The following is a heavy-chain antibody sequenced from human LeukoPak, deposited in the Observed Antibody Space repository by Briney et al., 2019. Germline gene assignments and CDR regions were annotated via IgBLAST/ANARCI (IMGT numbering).Heavy chain of an antibody. V-gene: IGHV7-4-1*02. Sequence: ASVKVSCKTSGYIFTNYAINWVRQAPGQGLEWMGCINTYIGNSTYIQGFTGRFVFSLDTSLSTAYLQISSLKAEDTAIYYCARGFFDSYDAFDIWGQGTLVTVSS. J-gene: IGHJ3*02. CDR1: GYIFTNYA. D-gene: IGHD3-9*01. CDR2: INTYIGNS. CDR3: ARGFFDSYDAFDI.